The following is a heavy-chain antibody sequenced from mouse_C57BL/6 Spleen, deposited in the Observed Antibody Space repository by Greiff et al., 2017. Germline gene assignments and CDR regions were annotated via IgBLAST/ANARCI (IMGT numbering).Heavy chain of an antibody. J-gene: IGHJ1*03. CDR2: INPNYGTT. D-gene: IGHD1-1*01. CDR3: ARGDYGSSYDWYFDV. V-gene: IGHV1-39*01. Sequence: EVKLMESGPELVKPGASVKISCKASGYSFTDYNMNWVKQSNGKSLEWIGVINPNYGTTSYNQKFKGKATLTVDQSSSTAYMQLNSLTSEDSAVYYGARGDYGSSYDWYFDVWGTGTTVTVSS. CDR1: GYSFTDYN.